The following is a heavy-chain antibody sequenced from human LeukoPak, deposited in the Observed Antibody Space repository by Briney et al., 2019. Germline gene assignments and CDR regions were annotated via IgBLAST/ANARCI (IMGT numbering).Heavy chain of an antibody. V-gene: IGHV3-7*01. D-gene: IGHD1-26*01. Sequence: GGSLRLSCVVSGSMFRNYWMSWLRQAPGKGPEWVANINQDGTKIFEVDFMKGRFTLSRDNAKNSLYLQMNSLRAEDTAVYYCARDSQSGVGATDIDYWGQGTLVTVSS. J-gene: IGHJ4*02. CDR1: GSMFRNYW. CDR2: INQDGTKI. CDR3: ARDSQSGVGATDIDY.